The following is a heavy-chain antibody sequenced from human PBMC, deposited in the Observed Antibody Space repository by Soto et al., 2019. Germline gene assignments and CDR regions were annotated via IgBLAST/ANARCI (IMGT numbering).Heavy chain of an antibody. CDR2: TYHSGKP. V-gene: IGHV4-30-2*01. D-gene: IGHD4-17*01. CDR3: ARETYGAYVGYFDP. J-gene: IGHJ5*02. CDR1: GDTISTGGYS. Sequence: QLQLQESGSRLVKSSETLSLTCAVSGDTISTGGYSWAWIRQPPGKPLEWIGHTYHSGKPYYNPCLKSRVIISVVRSKNQFSPKLSSVTAADTAVYYCARETYGAYVGYFDPWGQGTLVTFSS.